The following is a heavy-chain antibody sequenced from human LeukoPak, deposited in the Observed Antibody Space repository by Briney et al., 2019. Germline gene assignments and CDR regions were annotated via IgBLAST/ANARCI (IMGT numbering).Heavy chain of an antibody. CDR1: GFTFDDYA. Sequence: GRSLRLSCAASGFTFDDYAMHWVRQAPGKDLEWVSGISWNSGSIGYADSVKGRFTISRDNAKNSLYLQMNSLRAEDTALYYCAKDSSSSWYGGGFAYWGQGTLVTVSS. CDR3: AKDSSSSWYGGGFAY. V-gene: IGHV3-9*01. J-gene: IGHJ4*02. CDR2: ISWNSGSI. D-gene: IGHD6-13*01.